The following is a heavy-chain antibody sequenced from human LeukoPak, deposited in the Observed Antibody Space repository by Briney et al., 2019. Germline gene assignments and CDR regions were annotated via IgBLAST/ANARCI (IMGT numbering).Heavy chain of an antibody. CDR1: GGSFSGYY. V-gene: IGHV4-34*01. Sequence: SEALSLTCAVYGGSFSGYYWSWIRQPPGKGLEWIGEINHSGSTNYNPSLKSRVTISVDTSKNQFSLKLSSVTAADTAVYYCARIGSSSQCYFDYWGQGTLVTVSS. D-gene: IGHD6-13*01. CDR2: INHSGST. CDR3: ARIGSSSQCYFDY. J-gene: IGHJ4*02.